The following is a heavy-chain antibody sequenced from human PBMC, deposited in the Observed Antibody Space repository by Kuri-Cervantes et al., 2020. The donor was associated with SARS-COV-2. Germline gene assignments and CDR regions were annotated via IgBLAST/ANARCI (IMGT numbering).Heavy chain of an antibody. CDR3: ARGVGGGETFDF. CDR1: GGSISSSSYY. D-gene: IGHD3-16*01. V-gene: IGHV4-39*01. J-gene: IGHJ4*02. CDR2: IHHAVGT. Sequence: SETLSLTCTVSGGSISSSSYYWGWIRQPPGKGLEWIGEIHHAVGTFYTPSLRSRATIFLDTSKNQFSLKLRSVTAADTAMYYCARGVGGGETFDFWGQGTLVTVSS.